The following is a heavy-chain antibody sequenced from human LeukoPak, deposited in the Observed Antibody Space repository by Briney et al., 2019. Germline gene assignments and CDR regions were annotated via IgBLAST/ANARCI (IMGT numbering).Heavy chain of an antibody. CDR2: ISATGGTI. V-gene: IGHV3-48*04. J-gene: IGHJ4*02. Sequence: GGSLRLSCAASGFIFSHYTMTWVRQAPGKGLEWVSYISATGGTIYYADSVRGRFTISRDNAKNSLYLQMNSLRAEDTAVYYCARSNGYNSSPNYWGQGTLVTVSS. CDR3: ARSNGYNSSPNY. D-gene: IGHD6-13*01. CDR1: GFIFSHYT.